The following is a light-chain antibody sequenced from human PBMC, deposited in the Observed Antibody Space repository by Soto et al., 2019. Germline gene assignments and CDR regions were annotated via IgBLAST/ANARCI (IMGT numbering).Light chain of an antibody. CDR3: QLEA. V-gene: IGKV1-5*01. CDR1: QSISSR. CDR2: DAS. Sequence: DIQMTQSPSTLSASVGDRVTITCRASQSISSRFAWYQQKPGKAPKLLIYDASSLESGVPSRFSGSGSGTEFTLTISSLQPDDFATYSCQLEAFGKGTKVEIK. J-gene: IGKJ1*01.